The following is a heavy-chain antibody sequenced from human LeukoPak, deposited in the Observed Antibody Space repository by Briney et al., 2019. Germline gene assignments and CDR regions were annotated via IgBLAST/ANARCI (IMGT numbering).Heavy chain of an antibody. D-gene: IGHD6-13*01. CDR1: GYSFIDYY. Sequence: ASVKVSCKTSGYSFIDYYIHWVRQAPGQGLEWMGWINSNSADTNYAQNFQGRVTMTRDTSISTAYMELSRLMSDDTALYYCARIGISARGTNFHHWGQGTLVTVSS. V-gene: IGHV1-2*02. CDR3: ARIGISARGTNFHH. CDR2: INSNSADT. J-gene: IGHJ1*01.